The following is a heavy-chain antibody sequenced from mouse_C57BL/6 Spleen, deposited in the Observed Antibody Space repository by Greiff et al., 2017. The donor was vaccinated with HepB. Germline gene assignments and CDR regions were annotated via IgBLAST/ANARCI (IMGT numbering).Heavy chain of an antibody. CDR2: IDPENGDT. CDR3: TTPLYYGSSTSAMGY. CDR1: GFNIKDDY. V-gene: IGHV14-4*01. Sequence: EVQLQQSGAELVRPGASVKLSCTASGFNIKDDYMHWVKQRPEQGLEWIGWIDPENGDTEYASKFQGKATITADTSSNTAYLQLSSLTSEDTAVYYCTTPLYYGSSTSAMGYWGQGTAVTVSS. J-gene: IGHJ4*01. D-gene: IGHD1-1*01.